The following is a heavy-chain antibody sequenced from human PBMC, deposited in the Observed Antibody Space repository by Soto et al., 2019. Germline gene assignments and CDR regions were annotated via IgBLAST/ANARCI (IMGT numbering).Heavy chain of an antibody. J-gene: IGHJ4*02. D-gene: IGHD6-19*01. Sequence: ASVKVSCKASGYTFSGFYMHWVRQAPGQGLEWMGWINPNSGGTKSAEKFQGRVTMTRDTSISTAYMELSRLTSDDTAVYYCASAAVTGTAGLDFWGQGTQVTVDS. CDR3: ASAAVTGTAGLDF. V-gene: IGHV1-2*02. CDR1: GYTFSGFY. CDR2: INPNSGGT.